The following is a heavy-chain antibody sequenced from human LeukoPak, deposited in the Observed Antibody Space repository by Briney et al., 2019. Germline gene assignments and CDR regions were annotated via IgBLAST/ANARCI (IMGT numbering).Heavy chain of an antibody. CDR3: ARGFPGWPKRWFDP. CDR2: IYSSVST. Sequence: SETLSLTCTVSGGSISSNAYYCAWIRQPPGKGLEWIGSIYSSVSTYYNPSLKSRVTISVDTSKNQFSLKLSSVTAADTAVYYCARGFPGWPKRWFDPWGQGTLVTVSS. J-gene: IGHJ5*02. CDR1: GGSISSNAYY. D-gene: IGHD6-19*01. V-gene: IGHV4-39*01.